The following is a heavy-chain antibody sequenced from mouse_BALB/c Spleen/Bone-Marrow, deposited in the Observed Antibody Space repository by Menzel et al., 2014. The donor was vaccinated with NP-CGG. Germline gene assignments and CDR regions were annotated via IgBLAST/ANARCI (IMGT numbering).Heavy chain of an antibody. CDR2: INPSSAYT. D-gene: IGHD1-1*01. CDR3: TIRYYAMDY. CDR1: GYTFTRYT. J-gene: IGHJ4*01. Sequence: QVQLQQPGAELARPGASVKMSCQASGYTFTRYTMHWEKQRPGQGLEWIGYINPSSAYTNYNQKFKDKATVTADKSSSTAYMQLSSLTSEDSAVYYCTIRYYAMDYWGQGTSVTVSS. V-gene: IGHV1-4*01.